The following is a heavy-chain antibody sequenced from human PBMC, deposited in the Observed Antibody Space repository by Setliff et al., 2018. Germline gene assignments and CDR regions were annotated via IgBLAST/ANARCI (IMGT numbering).Heavy chain of an antibody. CDR1: GGYISNSYS. CDR3: ARRVAVAGGYFDL. CDR2: VYYSGST. Sequence: PSETLSLTCTVSGGYISNSYSWGWIRQPPGKDPEWIGNVYYSGSTSYNPSLESRITISVDMSKNQFSLQLSSVTAADTAVYYCARRVAVAGGYFDLWGRGTLVTVSS. J-gene: IGHJ2*01. D-gene: IGHD6-19*01. V-gene: IGHV4-39*01.